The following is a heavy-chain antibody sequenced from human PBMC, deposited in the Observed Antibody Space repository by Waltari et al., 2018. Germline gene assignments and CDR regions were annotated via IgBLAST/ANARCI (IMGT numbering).Heavy chain of an antibody. CDR2: MNPNSGST. V-gene: IGHV1-8*01. D-gene: IGHD1-26*01. CDR1: GYTFTSYD. J-gene: IGHJ3*02. CDR3: AREGHSGSYSGAFDI. Sequence: QVQLVQSGAEVKKPGASVKVSCKASGYTFTSYDINWVRQATGQGLEWMGWMNPNSGSTGYAPKFQGRVTITADESTSTAYMELSSLRSEDTAVYYCAREGHSGSYSGAFDIWGQGTMVTVSS.